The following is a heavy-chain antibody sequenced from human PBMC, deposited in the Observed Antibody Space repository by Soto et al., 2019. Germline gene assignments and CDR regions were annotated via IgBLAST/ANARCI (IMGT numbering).Heavy chain of an antibody. D-gene: IGHD1-20*01. CDR2: INAGNGNT. J-gene: IGHJ4*02. Sequence: ASVKVSCKASGYTFTSYAMHWVRQAPGQRLEWMGWINAGNGNTRYSQRFQGRVTITRDTSASTAYMELSSLRSEDTAVYYCARGITLPTPLDYWGQGTLVTVSS. V-gene: IGHV1-3*01. CDR3: ARGITLPTPLDY. CDR1: GYTFTSYA.